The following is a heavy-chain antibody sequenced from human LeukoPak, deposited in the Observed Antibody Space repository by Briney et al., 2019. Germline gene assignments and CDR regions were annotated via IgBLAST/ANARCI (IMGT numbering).Heavy chain of an antibody. D-gene: IGHD1-26*01. V-gene: IGHV3-23*01. CDR3: ARDRSTTAVDY. J-gene: IGHJ4*02. CDR1: GFTFSRYG. CDR2: ISDSGGTT. Sequence: GGSLRLSCAASGFTFSRYGMTWVRQAPGKGLEWVSAISDSGGTTHYADSVKGRFTISRDNSKNTLYLQMNSLRAEDTAVYYCARDRSTTAVDYWGQGTLVTVSS.